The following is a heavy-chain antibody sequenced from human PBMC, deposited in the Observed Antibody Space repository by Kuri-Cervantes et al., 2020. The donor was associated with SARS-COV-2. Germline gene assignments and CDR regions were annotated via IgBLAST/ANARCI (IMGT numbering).Heavy chain of an antibody. J-gene: IGHJ3*02. CDR3: ASDSSGWYRDAFDI. Sequence: GESLNISCAASGFTFSSYAMHWVRQAPGKGLEWVAVISYDGSNKYYADSVKGRFTISRDNSKNTLYLQMNSLRAEDTAVYYCASDSSGWYRDAFDIWGQGTMVTVSS. V-gene: IGHV3-30-3*01. CDR2: ISYDGSNK. CDR1: GFTFSSYA. D-gene: IGHD6-19*01.